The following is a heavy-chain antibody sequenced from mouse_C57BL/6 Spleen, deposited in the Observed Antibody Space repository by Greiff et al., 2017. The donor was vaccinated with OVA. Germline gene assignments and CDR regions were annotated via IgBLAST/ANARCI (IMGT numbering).Heavy chain of an antibody. Sequence: EVQLVESGGGLVQPGGSLKLSCAASGFTFSDYGMAWVRQAPRKGPEWVAFISNLAYSIYYADTVTGRFTISRENAQNTLYLEMSSLRAEDTAMYYCARLNYYDAMDYWGQGTSVTVSS. CDR2: ISNLAYSI. CDR1: GFTFSDYG. CDR3: ARLNYYDAMDY. J-gene: IGHJ4*01. V-gene: IGHV5-15*01. D-gene: IGHD1-1*01.